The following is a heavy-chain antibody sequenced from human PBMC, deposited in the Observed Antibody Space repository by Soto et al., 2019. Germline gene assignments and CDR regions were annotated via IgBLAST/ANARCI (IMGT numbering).Heavy chain of an antibody. D-gene: IGHD6-6*01. CDR3: ARLGGSIAARPFIPYYCYGMDV. J-gene: IGHJ6*02. CDR2: INPSGGST. Sequence: ASVKVSCKASGYTFTSYYMHWVRQAPGQGLEWMGIINPSGGSTSYAQKFQGRVTMTRDTSTSTVYMELSSLRSEDTAVYYCARLGGSIAARPFIPYYCYGMDVWGQGTTVTVSS. CDR1: GYTFTSYY. V-gene: IGHV1-46*01.